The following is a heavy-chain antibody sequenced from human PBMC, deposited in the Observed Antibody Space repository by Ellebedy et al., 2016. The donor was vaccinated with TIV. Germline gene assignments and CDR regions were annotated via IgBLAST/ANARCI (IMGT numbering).Heavy chain of an antibody. J-gene: IGHJ4*02. CDR3: AKESEMTIRYFDS. V-gene: IGHV3-23*01. Sequence: GESLKISCAASGFTFSNYAMSWVRQAPGKGLEWVSSISSSGSTTHYAGSVKGRFTISRDNSRDTLYLQMNSLRADDTAVYHCAKESEMTIRYFDSWGQGTLVTVSS. CDR1: GFTFSNYA. CDR2: ISSSGSTT. D-gene: IGHD5-24*01.